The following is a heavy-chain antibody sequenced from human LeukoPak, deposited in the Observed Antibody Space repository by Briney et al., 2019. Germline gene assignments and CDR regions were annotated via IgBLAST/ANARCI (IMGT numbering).Heavy chain of an antibody. V-gene: IGHV1-69*05. J-gene: IGHJ5*02. CDR2: IIPIFGTA. D-gene: IGHD1-26*01. CDR1: GGTFSSYA. Sequence: AASVKVSCKASGGTFSSYAISWVRQAPGQGLEWMGRIIPIFGTANYAQKFQGRVTITTDESTSTAYMELSSLRSEDTAVYYCARDSNSGSYFGYNGFDPWGQGTLVTVSS. CDR3: ARDSNSGSYFGYNGFDP.